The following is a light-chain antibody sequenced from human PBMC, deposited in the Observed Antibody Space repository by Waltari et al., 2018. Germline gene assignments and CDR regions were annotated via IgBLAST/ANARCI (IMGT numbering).Light chain of an antibody. CDR3: QQRDSWPLT. CDR1: QSIANY. J-gene: IGKJ4*01. V-gene: IGKV1-39*01. Sequence: DIQMTQSPSSLSASVGDRVTITCRASQSIANYLNWYQQKPGKAPNLLIYAASSLQSGVPPRFSGSGSGTDFTLTISSLQPEDFAVYYCQQRDSWPLTFGGGTKVDFK. CDR2: AAS.